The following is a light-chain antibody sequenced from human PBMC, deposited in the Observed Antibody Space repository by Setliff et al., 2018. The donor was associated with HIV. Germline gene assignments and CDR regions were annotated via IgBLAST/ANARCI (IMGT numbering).Light chain of an antibody. V-gene: IGLV2-14*03. Sequence: QSALTQPASVSGSPGQSITISCTGTSSDVGGYKYVSWYQQHPGRAPKLIIYDVNSRPSGISRRFSGSKSGSTASLTISGLQAEDEADYYCNSFTGTGTYVFGTGTKVTVL. CDR1: SSDVGGYKY. J-gene: IGLJ1*01. CDR2: DVN. CDR3: NSFTGTGTYV.